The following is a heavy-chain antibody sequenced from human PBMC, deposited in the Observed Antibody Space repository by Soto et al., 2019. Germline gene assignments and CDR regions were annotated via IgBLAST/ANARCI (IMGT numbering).Heavy chain of an antibody. CDR1: GFTVSSYG. CDR2: IRGFGGDT. J-gene: IGHJ4*02. D-gene: IGHD3-9*01. V-gene: IGHV3-23*01. Sequence: HPGGSLRLSCAVSGFTVSSYGMTWVRQAPGKGLEWVSTIRGFGGDTYYADSVKGRFTISRDNSKNTLYLQMNSLRAEDTAVYYCAKDVNYDILAGYYYYWGQGT. CDR3: AKDVNYDILAGYYYY.